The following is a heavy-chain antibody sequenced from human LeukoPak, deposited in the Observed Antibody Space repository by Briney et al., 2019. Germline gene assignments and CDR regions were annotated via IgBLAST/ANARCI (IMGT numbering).Heavy chain of an antibody. V-gene: IGHV4-61*01. J-gene: IGHJ6*03. CDR3: ARVTWFPGTSYYYMDV. D-gene: IGHD1-1*01. CDR1: GDSISSGNYY. CDR2: ISDSGTT. Sequence: SQTLSLTCTVSGDSISSGNYYWTWIRQPPGKGLEWFGYISDSGTTNYNPSLKSRVTISVDTSKKEFSLKLSSVTAADTAVYYCARVTWFPGTSYYYMDVWGKGTTVTVSS.